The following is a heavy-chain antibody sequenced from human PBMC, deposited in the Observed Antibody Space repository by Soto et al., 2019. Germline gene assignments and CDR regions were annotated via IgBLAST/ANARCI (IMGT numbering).Heavy chain of an antibody. CDR3: AKVFYYCDSSGYYYFDY. Sequence: PGGSLRLSCAASGFTFSSYAVSWVRQAPGKGPEWISSISGSGPTIYYADSVKGRFTISRDNSKNTLYLQMSSLRAEDTAVYYCAKVFYYCDSSGYYYFDYWGQGTLVTVSS. D-gene: IGHD3-22*01. CDR1: GFTFSSYA. J-gene: IGHJ4*02. CDR2: ISGSGPTI. V-gene: IGHV3-23*01.